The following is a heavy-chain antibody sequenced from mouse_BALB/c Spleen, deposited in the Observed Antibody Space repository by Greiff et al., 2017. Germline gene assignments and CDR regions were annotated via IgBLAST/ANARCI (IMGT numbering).Heavy chain of an antibody. CDR1: GDSITSGY. CDR2: ISYSGST. D-gene: IGHD1-1*01. Sequence: DVQLQESGPSLVKPSQTLSLTCSVTGDSITSGYWNWIRKFPGNKLEYMGYISYSGSTYYNPSLKSRISITRDTSKNQYYLQLNSVTTEDTATYYCARCYGSSFYWYFDVWGAGTTVTVSS. V-gene: IGHV3-8*02. CDR3: ARCYGSSFYWYFDV. J-gene: IGHJ1*01.